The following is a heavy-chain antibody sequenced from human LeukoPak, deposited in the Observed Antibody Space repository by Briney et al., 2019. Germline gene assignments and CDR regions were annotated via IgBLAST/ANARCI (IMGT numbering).Heavy chain of an antibody. CDR3: ARLMDYYDSSGYYWYLDAFDI. V-gene: IGHV4-59*08. Sequence: KPSETLSPTCTVSGGSISSYYWSWIRQPPGKGLEWIGYIYYSGSTNYNPSLKSRVTISVDTSKNQFSLKLSSVTAADTAVYYCARLMDYYDSSGYYWYLDAFDIWGQGTMVTVSS. J-gene: IGHJ3*02. D-gene: IGHD3-22*01. CDR1: GGSISSYY. CDR2: IYYSGST.